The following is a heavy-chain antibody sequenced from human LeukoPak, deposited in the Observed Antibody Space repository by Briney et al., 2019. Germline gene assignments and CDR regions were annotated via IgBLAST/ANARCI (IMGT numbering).Heavy chain of an antibody. J-gene: IGHJ4*02. CDR3: ASKGSGYWFDY. Sequence: GGSLRLSCAASAFSFSDYNMNWVRQAPGKGLEWVSSITSTGSYIYYADSVKGRFTISRDNAKNSLYLQMNSLRAEDTAVYYCASKGSGYWFDYWGQGTLVTVSS. D-gene: IGHD3-22*01. CDR1: AFSFSDYN. CDR2: ITSTGSYI. V-gene: IGHV3-21*01.